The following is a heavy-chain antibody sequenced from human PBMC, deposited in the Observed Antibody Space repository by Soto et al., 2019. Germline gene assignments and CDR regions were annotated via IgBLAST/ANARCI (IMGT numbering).Heavy chain of an antibody. CDR2: INPSGGTT. CDR3: ARDRSILEWSYFDY. D-gene: IGHD3-3*01. V-gene: IGHV1-46*01. Sequence: QVHLVQSGAEVKKPGASVKVSCKASGYTLTRSYMHWLRQAPGQGLEWMGIINPSGGTTSYAQKFQGRVTLTRDTSTRTVYMELSDLRSDDTAVYFCARDRSILEWSYFDYWGQGTLVTVSS. J-gene: IGHJ4*02. CDR1: GYTLTRSY.